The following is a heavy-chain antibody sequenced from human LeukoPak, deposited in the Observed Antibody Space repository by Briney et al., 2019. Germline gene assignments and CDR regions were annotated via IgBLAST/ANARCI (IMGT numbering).Heavy chain of an antibody. CDR2: IYYSGST. D-gene: IGHD3-10*01. V-gene: IGHV4-59*04. J-gene: IGHJ5*02. CDR1: GGSISSYY. Sequence: SETLSLTCTVSGGSISSYYWSWIRQPPGKGLEWIVSIYYSGSTYYNPSLKSRVTISVDTSKNQFSLKLSSVTAADTAVYYCARQRHSGGSADWFDPWGQGTLVTVSS. CDR3: ARQRHSGGSADWFDP.